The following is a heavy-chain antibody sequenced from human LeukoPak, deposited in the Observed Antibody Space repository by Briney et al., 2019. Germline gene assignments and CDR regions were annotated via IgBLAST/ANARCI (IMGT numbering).Heavy chain of an antibody. Sequence: ASVKVSCKASGGTFSSYAISWVRQAPGQGLEWMGGIIPIFGTANCAQKFQGRVTITADESTSTAYMELSSLRSEDTAVYYCARNSYDPYYFDYWGQGTLVTVSS. CDR1: GGTFSSYA. D-gene: IGHD3-22*01. CDR2: IIPIFGTA. V-gene: IGHV1-69*01. J-gene: IGHJ4*02. CDR3: ARNSYDPYYFDY.